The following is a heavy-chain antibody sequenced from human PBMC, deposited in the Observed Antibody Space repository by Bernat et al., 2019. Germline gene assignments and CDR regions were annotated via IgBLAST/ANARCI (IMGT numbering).Heavy chain of an antibody. V-gene: IGHV2-26*01. CDR2: IFSNDEK. CDR1: GFSLSNARMG. D-gene: IGHD3-22*01. J-gene: IGHJ3*02. Sequence: QVTLKESGPVLVKPTETLTLTCTVSGFSLSNARMGVSWIRQPPGKALEWLAHIFSNDEKSYSTSLKSRLTISKDTSKSQVVLTMTNMDPVDTDTYYCARHYYYDSSGYYDAFDIWGQGTMVTVSS. CDR3: ARHYYYDSSGYYDAFDI.